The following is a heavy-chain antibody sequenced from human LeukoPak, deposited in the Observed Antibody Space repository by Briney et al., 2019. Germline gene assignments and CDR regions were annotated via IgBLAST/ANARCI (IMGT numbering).Heavy chain of an antibody. CDR2: ISGSGGST. CDR1: GFTFSSYA. J-gene: IGHJ4*02. D-gene: IGHD3-22*01. CDR3: TTEYYYDSSGYYFRKKAQFDY. Sequence: SGGSLRLSCAASGFTFSSYAMSWVRQAPGKGLEWVSAISGSGGSTYYADSVKGRFTISRDNSKNTLYLQMNSLKTEDTAVYYCTTEYYYDSSGYYFRKKAQFDYWGQGTLVTVSS. V-gene: IGHV3-23*01.